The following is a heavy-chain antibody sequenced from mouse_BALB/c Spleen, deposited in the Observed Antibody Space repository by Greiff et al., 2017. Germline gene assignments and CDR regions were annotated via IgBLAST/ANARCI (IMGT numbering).Heavy chain of an antibody. V-gene: IGHV1-4*01. Sequence: QVQLKESGAELARPGASVKMSCKASGYTFTSYTMHWVKQRPGQGLEWIGYINPSSGYTNYNQKFKDKATSTADKSSSTAYMQLSSLTSEDSAVYYCARGDWYFDVWGAGTTVTVSS. CDR3: ARGDWYFDV. CDR1: GYTFTSYT. J-gene: IGHJ1*01. CDR2: INPSSGYT.